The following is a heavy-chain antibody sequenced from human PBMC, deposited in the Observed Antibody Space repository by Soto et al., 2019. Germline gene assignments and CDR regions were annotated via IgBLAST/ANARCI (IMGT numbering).Heavy chain of an antibody. CDR2: ISYDGSEK. D-gene: IGHD3-16*01. V-gene: IGHV3-30*18. CDR3: AKTAGYDYVWGSSGLDP. J-gene: IGHJ5*02. CDR1: GFTFSSYG. Sequence: GGSLRLSCAASGFTFSSYGMHWVRQAPGKGLEWVAVISYDGSEKFYADSVKGRFTISRDDSKNTLYLQMNNLRAEDSAVYYCAKTAGYDYVWGSSGLDPWGQGTLVTVSS.